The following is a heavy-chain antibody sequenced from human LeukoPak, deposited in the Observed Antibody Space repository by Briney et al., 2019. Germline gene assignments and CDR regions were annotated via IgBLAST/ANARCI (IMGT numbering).Heavy chain of an antibody. Sequence: PSETLSLTCAVYGGSFSGYYWSWIRQPPGKGLEWIGEINHSGSTNYNPSLKSRVTISVDTSKNQFSLKLSSVTAADTAVYYCASELDSSCFDYWGQETLVTVSS. J-gene: IGHJ4*02. CDR2: INHSGST. CDR3: ASELDSSCFDY. V-gene: IGHV4-34*01. D-gene: IGHD6-13*01. CDR1: GGSFSGYY.